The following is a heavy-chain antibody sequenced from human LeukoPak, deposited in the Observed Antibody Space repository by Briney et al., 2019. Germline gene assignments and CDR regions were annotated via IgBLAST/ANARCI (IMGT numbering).Heavy chain of an antibody. V-gene: IGHV3-9*03. CDR2: ISWNSGSI. Sequence: GGPLRLSCAASGFTFDDYAMHWVRQAPGKGLEWVSGISWNSGSIGYADSVKGRFTISRDNAKNSLYLQMNSLRAEDMALYYCAKDFGPTMVRGVILYYWGQGTLVTVSS. D-gene: IGHD3-10*01. J-gene: IGHJ4*02. CDR1: GFTFDDYA. CDR3: AKDFGPTMVRGVILYY.